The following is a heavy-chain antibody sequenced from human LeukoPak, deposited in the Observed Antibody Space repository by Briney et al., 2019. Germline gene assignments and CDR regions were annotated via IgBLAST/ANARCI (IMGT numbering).Heavy chain of an antibody. J-gene: IGHJ4*02. CDR3: ARNHIAARPDPFDY. CDR2: IYYSGST. V-gene: IGHV4-39*07. Sequence: SETLSLTCTVSGGSISSSSYYWGWIRQPPGKGLEWIGSIYYSGSTYYNPSLKSRVTISVDTSKNQFSLKLSSVTAADTAVYYCARNHIAARPDPFDYWGQGTLVTVSS. CDR1: GGSISSSSYY. D-gene: IGHD6-6*01.